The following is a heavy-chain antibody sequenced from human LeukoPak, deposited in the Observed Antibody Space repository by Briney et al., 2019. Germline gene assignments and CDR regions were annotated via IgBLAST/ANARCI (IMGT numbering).Heavy chain of an antibody. CDR2: IYSGGST. CDR1: GFTISSNY. CDR3: ARDYYDSSGYYFDY. Sequence: GGSLRLSCVASGFTISSNYMSWVRRAPGKGLEWVSVIYSGGSTYYANSVKGRFTISRDTSKNTLYLQMNSLGAEDTAVYYCARDYYDSSGYYFDYWGQGTLVTVSS. V-gene: IGHV3-66*01. D-gene: IGHD3-22*01. J-gene: IGHJ4*02.